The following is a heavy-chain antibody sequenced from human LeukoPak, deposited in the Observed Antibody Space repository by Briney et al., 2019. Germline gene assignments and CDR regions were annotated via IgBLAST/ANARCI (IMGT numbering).Heavy chain of an antibody. V-gene: IGHV1-18*01. J-gene: IGHJ4*02. CDR2: ISAYNGNT. D-gene: IGHD3-10*01. CDR1: GYTFTSYG. Sequence: GASVMVSCKASGYTFTSYGISWVRQAPGQGLEWMGWISAYNGNTNYAQKLQGRVTMTTDTSTSTAYMELRSLRSDGTAVYYCAGGTMVRGVSPFYYWGQGTLVTVSS. CDR3: AGGTMVRGVSPFYY.